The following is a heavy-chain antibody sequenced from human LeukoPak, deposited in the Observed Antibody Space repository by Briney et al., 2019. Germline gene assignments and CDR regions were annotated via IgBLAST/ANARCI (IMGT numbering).Heavy chain of an antibody. CDR3: AKESTGYRSDWYGVMDAFDI. CDR2: ISWNSGTI. V-gene: IGHV3-9*01. J-gene: IGHJ3*02. D-gene: IGHD6-19*01. CDR1: GFIFDDYA. Sequence: SLRLSCAASGFIFDDYALRWVRQAPGKGLEWVAGISWNSGTIGYAECVKGRFTISRDNAKNSLYLQMNSLRAEDTALYYCAKESTGYRSDWYGVMDAFDICGQGTMVTVSS.